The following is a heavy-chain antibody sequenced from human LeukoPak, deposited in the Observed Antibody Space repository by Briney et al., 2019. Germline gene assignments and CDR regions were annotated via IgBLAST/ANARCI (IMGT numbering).Heavy chain of an antibody. CDR3: ARGRRGYDYAYYYYYMDV. CDR1: GYTFTSYG. J-gene: IGHJ6*03. V-gene: IGHV1-18*01. Sequence: ASVKVSCKASGYTFTSYGISWVRQAPGQGLEWMGWISAYNGNTNYAQKLQGRVTMTTDTSTSTAYMELRSLRSDDTAVYYCARGRRGYDYAYYYYYMDVWGKGTTVTISS. CDR2: ISAYNGNT. D-gene: IGHD5-12*01.